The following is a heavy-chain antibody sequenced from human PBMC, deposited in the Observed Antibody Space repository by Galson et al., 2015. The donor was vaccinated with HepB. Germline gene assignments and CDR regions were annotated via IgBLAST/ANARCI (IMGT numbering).Heavy chain of an antibody. CDR1: GFTFSSYE. Sequence: SLRLSCAASGFTFSSYEMNWVRQAPGKGLEWVSYISSSGSTIYYADSVKGRFTISRDNAKNSLYLQMNSLRAEDTAVYYCAREDSSGYYSYGMDVWGQGTTVTVSS. CDR2: ISSSGSTI. D-gene: IGHD3-22*01. V-gene: IGHV3-48*03. CDR3: AREDSSGYYSYGMDV. J-gene: IGHJ6*02.